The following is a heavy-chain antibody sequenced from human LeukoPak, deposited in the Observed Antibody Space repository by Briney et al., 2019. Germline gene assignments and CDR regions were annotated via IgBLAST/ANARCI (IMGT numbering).Heavy chain of an antibody. CDR1: GGSFSGCY. V-gene: IGHV4-34*01. CDR3: ARGSPRSDYYGSGWFDP. CDR2: INHSGST. Sequence: ETLSLTCAVYGGSFSGCYWSWIRQPPGKGLEWIGEINHSGSTNYNPSLKSRVTISVDTSKNQFSPKLSSVTAADTAVYYCARGSPRSDYYGSGWFDPWGQGTLVTVSS. J-gene: IGHJ5*02. D-gene: IGHD3-10*01.